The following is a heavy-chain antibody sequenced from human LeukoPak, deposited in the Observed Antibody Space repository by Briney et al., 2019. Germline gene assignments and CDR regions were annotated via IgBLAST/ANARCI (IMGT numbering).Heavy chain of an antibody. J-gene: IGHJ4*02. CDR1: GGSISSNSYY. CDR3: ARDSSTVGGSFDY. CDR2: IYYSGST. Sequence: SETLSLTCTVSGGSISSNSYYWGWIRQPPGKGLKWIGSIYYSGSTYYNPSLKSRVTISVDTSKNQFSLKLSSVTAADTAVYYCARDSSTVGGSFDYWGQGTLVTVSS. D-gene: IGHD2-2*01. V-gene: IGHV4-39*07.